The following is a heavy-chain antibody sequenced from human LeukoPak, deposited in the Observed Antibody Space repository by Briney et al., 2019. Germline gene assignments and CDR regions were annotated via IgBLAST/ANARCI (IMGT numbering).Heavy chain of an antibody. V-gene: IGHV3-30*18. CDR3: AKVFEVRGARRPKDY. J-gene: IGHJ4*02. Sequence: GRSLRLSCAASGFPFSDYGMHWVRQAPGKGLEWVALISYDGGNKFYADSVRDRFTISRDNSKNTLFLQMNSLRIEDTAVYYCAKVFEVRGARRPKDYWGQGTLVIVSS. D-gene: IGHD3-10*01. CDR1: GFPFSDYG. CDR2: ISYDGGNK.